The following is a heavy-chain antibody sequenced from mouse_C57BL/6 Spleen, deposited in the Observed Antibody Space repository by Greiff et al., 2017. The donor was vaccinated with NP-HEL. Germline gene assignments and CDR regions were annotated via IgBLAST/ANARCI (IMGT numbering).Heavy chain of an antibody. CDR2: IDPSDSYT. CDR3: ARRDYDVGYFDV. J-gene: IGHJ1*03. Sequence: QVQLQQPGAELVMPGASVKLSCKASGYTFTSYWMHWVKQRPGQGLEWIGEIDPSDSYTNYNQKFEGKSTLTVDKSSSTAYMQLSSLTSEDSAVYYCARRDYDVGYFDVWGTGTTVTVSS. CDR1: GYTFTSYW. V-gene: IGHV1-69*01. D-gene: IGHD2-4*01.